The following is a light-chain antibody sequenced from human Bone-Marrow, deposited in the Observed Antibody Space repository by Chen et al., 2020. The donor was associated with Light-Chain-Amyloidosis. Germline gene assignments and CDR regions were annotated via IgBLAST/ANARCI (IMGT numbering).Light chain of an antibody. CDR1: DLPTKY. V-gene: IGLV3-25*03. J-gene: IGLJ2*01. Sequence: SYELTQPPSVSVSPGQTARITCSGDDLPTKYAYWYQQKPGQAPVLVIHRDTERPSGISERFSGSSSGTPATLTISGVQSADEADYHCQSADSSGTYEVIFGGGTKLTVL. CDR2: RDT. CDR3: QSADSSGTYEVI.